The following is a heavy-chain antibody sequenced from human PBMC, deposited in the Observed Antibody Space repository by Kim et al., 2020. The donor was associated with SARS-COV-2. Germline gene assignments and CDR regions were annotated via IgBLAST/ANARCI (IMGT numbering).Heavy chain of an antibody. J-gene: IGHJ3*02. CDR1: GGSISRYY. V-gene: IGHV4-59*01. Sequence: SETLSLTCTVSGGSISRYYWSWIRQPPGKGLEWIGYIYNSGSTNYNHSLKSRVTISVDTSKNQYSLKLSSVTAADTAVYYCAWAGRGGYFEYAFEIWGQGTMVTVSS. CDR3: AWAGRGGYFEYAFEI. CDR2: IYNSGST. D-gene: IGHD3-22*01.